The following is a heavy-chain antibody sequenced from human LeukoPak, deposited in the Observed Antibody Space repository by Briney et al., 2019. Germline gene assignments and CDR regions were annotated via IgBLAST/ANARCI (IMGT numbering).Heavy chain of an antibody. CDR2: ISSSGSTI. CDR1: GFTFSSYE. V-gene: IGHV3-48*03. J-gene: IGHJ4*02. Sequence: GGSLRLSCAASGFTFSSYEMNWVRQAPGKGLEWVSYISSSGSTIYYADSVKGRFTISRDNAKNSLYLQMNSLRAEDTALYYCARTDCGGDCYTDYWGQGTLVTVSS. D-gene: IGHD2-21*02. CDR3: ARTDCGGDCYTDY.